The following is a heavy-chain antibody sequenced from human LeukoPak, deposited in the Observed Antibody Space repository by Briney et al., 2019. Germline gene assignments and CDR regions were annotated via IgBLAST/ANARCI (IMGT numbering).Heavy chain of an antibody. Sequence: PSETLSLTCTVSGGSISSGGYYWSWIRQPPGKGLEWIGYIYHSGSTYYNPSLKSRVTISVDRSKNQFSLKLSSVTAADTAVYYCARAFDDYSSYWFDPWGQGTLVTVSS. CDR2: IYHSGST. D-gene: IGHD4-11*01. J-gene: IGHJ5*02. CDR1: GGSISSGGYY. CDR3: ARAFDDYSSYWFDP. V-gene: IGHV4-30-2*01.